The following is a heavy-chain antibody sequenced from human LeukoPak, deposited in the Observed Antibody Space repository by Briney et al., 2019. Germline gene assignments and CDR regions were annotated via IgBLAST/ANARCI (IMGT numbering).Heavy chain of an antibody. V-gene: IGHV4-30-2*01. CDR1: GDSISSDYYF. CDR3: ARSGIVVVAAPNRIYFQH. J-gene: IGHJ1*01. Sequence: KPSQTLSLTCTVSGDSISSDYYFWSWIRQPPGKGLEWIGEINHSGSTSYNPSLKSRVTISLDTSKNQFSLRLSSVTAADTAVYYCARSGIVVVAAPNRIYFQHWGQGTLVTVSS. D-gene: IGHD2-2*01. CDR2: INHSGST.